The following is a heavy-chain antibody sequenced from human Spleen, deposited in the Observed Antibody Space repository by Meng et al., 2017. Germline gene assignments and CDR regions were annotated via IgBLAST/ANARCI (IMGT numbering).Heavy chain of an antibody. V-gene: IGHV1-18*01. Sequence: QVQLVQSGVEVKKPGASVKVSCKASGYSFTHHGITWVRQAPGQGLEWLGTINPNNGGTNYAQRFQDRVTLTRDTSTTTVYMELSSLGSEDTALYYCAREKSPGHFDYWGQGTLVTVSS. J-gene: IGHJ4*02. CDR1: GYSFTHHG. CDR3: AREKSPGHFDY. CDR2: INPNNGGT.